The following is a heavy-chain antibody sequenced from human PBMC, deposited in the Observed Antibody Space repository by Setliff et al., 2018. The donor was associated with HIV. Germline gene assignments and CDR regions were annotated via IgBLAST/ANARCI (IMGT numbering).Heavy chain of an antibody. CDR1: GYTFISYG. CDR2: ISAYNGNT. V-gene: IGHV1-18*01. Sequence: ASVKVSCKASGYTFISYGITWVRQAPGQGLEWMGWISAYNGNTNYAQKLQGRLTMTTDTSTSTAYMELRSLRSDDTAVYYCARVGGPYYDLLTGYYGAVDYWGQGTLVTVSS. J-gene: IGHJ4*02. D-gene: IGHD3-9*01. CDR3: ARVGGPYYDLLTGYYGAVDY.